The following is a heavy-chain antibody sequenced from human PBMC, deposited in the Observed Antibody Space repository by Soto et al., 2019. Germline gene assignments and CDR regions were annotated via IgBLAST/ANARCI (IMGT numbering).Heavy chain of an antibody. CDR3: ARGGPRSSGYDPFDY. V-gene: IGHV3-23*01. Sequence: GGSLRLSCAASGLTFSSYAMSWVRQAPGKGLEWVSAISGSGGSTYYADSVKGRFTISRDNSKNTLYLQMNSLRAEDTAVYYCARGGPRSSGYDPFDYWGQGTLVTVSS. J-gene: IGHJ4*02. CDR2: ISGSGGST. CDR1: GLTFSSYA. D-gene: IGHD3-22*01.